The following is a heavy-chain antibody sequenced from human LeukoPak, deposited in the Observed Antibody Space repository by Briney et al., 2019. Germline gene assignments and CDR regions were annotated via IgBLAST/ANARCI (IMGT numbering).Heavy chain of an antibody. CDR1: GGSISSYY. D-gene: IGHD3-22*01. CDR2: IYYSGST. Sequence: SETLSLTCAVSGGSISSYYWSWIRQPPGKGLEWIGFIYYSGSTNYNPSLESRVTISVDTSKNQFSLKLSSVTAADTAVYYCARSPQDDSSGYYSTWGQGTLVTVSS. CDR3: ARSPQDDSSGYYST. J-gene: IGHJ4*02. V-gene: IGHV4-59*01.